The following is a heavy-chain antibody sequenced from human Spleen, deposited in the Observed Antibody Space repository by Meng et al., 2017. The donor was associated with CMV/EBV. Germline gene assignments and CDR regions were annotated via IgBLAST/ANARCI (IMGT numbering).Heavy chain of an antibody. V-gene: IGHV3-21*05. D-gene: IGHD3-3*01. J-gene: IGHJ6*02. CDR3: AGFGVTITNGLDV. CDR1: GFTFGSYP. CDR2: ISSTTSSYI. Sequence: GESLKISCAASGFTFGSYPLTWVRQAPGKGLEWVSYISSTTSSYIYYADSLKCRFTISRDNGKNTLYLHISILRVEETAVYYCAGFGVTITNGLDVWGQGTTVTVSS.